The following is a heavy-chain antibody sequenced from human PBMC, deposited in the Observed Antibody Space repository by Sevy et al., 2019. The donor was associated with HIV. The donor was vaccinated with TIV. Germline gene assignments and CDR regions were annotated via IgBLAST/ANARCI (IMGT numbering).Heavy chain of an antibody. CDR2: IQFDGSSR. D-gene: IGHD2-8*02. J-gene: IGHJ4*02. CDR3: AKNTAAVGVGGFDY. CDR1: GFTFSYSG. Sequence: GGSLRLSCAASGFTFSYSGMHWVRQAPGKGLEWVTFIQFDGSSRYYAKSVKGRFTILRDNTKNTLYLQMNSLRRDDTAVYYCAKNTAAVGVGGFDYWGQGALVTVSS. V-gene: IGHV3-30*02.